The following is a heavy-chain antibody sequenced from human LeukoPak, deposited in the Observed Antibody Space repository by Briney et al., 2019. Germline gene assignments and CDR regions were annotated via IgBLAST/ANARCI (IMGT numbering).Heavy chain of an antibody. D-gene: IGHD1-26*01. CDR2: IYHSGSP. CDR1: GGSISSYY. CDR3: ARERRGSYYVNFDY. Sequence: PSETLSLTCTVSGGSISSYYWSWIRQPPGKGLEWIGSIYHSGSPYYNPSLKGRVTISVDTSKNQFSLKLSSVTAADTAVYYCARERRGSYYVNFDYWGQGTLVTVSS. J-gene: IGHJ4*02. V-gene: IGHV4-59*12.